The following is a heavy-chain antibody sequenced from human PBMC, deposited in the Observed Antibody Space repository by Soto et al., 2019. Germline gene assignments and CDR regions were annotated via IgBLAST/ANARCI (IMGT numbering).Heavy chain of an antibody. Sequence: GESLKISCKGSGYSSTSYWISWVRQMPGKGLEWMGRIDPSDSYTNYSPSFQGHVTISADKSISTAYLQWSSLKASDTAMYYCAGGGGNDAFDIWGQGTMVTVSS. D-gene: IGHD2-15*01. CDR3: AGGGGNDAFDI. CDR2: IDPSDSYT. J-gene: IGHJ3*02. CDR1: GYSSTSYW. V-gene: IGHV5-10-1*01.